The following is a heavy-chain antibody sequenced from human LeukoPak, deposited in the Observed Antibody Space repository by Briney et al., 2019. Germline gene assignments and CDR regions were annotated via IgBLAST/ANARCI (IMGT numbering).Heavy chain of an antibody. Sequence: SQTLSLTCAVYGGSISSGGYSWSWIRQPPGKRLEWIGYIYHSGSTYYNPSLKSRVTISVDRSKNQFSLKLSSVTAADTAVYYCARVRGLGYYDSSGYLDYWGQGTLVTVSS. CDR2: IYHSGST. D-gene: IGHD3-22*01. CDR3: ARVRGLGYYDSSGYLDY. J-gene: IGHJ4*02. V-gene: IGHV4-30-2*01. CDR1: GGSISSGGYS.